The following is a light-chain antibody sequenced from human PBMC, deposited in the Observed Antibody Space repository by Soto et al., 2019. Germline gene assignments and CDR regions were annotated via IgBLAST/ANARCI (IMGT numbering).Light chain of an antibody. J-gene: IGKJ4*01. CDR3: HQYKIWPTLL. CDR2: GAS. CDR1: PSVSTN. V-gene: IGKV3-15*01. Sequence: EIVRTQSPATLSVSQGGRAPLSCRASPSVSTNFAWYLQKPCQAHRLIVYGASTRATAVPARFTASGSGTEFTLSISSLQSDDFAVYYGHQYKIWPTLLFGGGTRGEIK.